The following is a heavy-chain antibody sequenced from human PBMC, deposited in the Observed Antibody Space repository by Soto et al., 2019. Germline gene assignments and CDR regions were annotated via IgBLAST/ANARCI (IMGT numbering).Heavy chain of an antibody. J-gene: IGHJ6*02. CDR2: ISYDGSNK. Sequence: GGSLRLSCTASGFTFSSYTMHWVRQAPGKGLEWVAVISYDGSNKYYADSVKGRFTISRDNSKNTLYLQMNSLRAEDTAVYYCARSWIQRSMDVWGQGTTVTVSS. CDR1: GFTFSSYT. V-gene: IGHV3-30-3*01. D-gene: IGHD5-18*01. CDR3: ARSWIQRSMDV.